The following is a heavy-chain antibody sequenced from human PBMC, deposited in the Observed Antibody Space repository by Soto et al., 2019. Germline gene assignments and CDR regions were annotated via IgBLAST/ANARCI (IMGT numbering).Heavy chain of an antibody. D-gene: IGHD1-26*01. J-gene: IGHJ6*02. CDR2: ISSSSSTI. Sequence: EVQLVESGGGLVQPGGSLRLSCAASGFTFSSYSMNWVRHAPGKGLEWVSYISSSSSTIYYADSVKGRFTISRDNAKNSLYLQMNSLRDEDTAVYYCARGPYSGSYLVYYDCMDVWGQGTTVTVSS. V-gene: IGHV3-48*02. CDR1: GFTFSSYS. CDR3: ARGPYSGSYLVYYDCMDV.